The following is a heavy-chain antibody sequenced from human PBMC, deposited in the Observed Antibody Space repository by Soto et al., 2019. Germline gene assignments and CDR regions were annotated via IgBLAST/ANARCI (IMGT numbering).Heavy chain of an antibody. D-gene: IGHD6-19*01. CDR2: IYHSGST. CDR1: GGSISSSNW. J-gene: IGHJ6*02. Sequence: SDTLSLTCAVSGGSISSSNWWSWVRQPPGKGLEWIGEIYHSGSTNYNPSLKSRVTISVDKSKNQFSLKLSSVTAADTAVYYCARDPYSSGWYYYYYGMDVWGQGTTVTVSS. CDR3: ARDPYSSGWYYYYYGMDV. V-gene: IGHV4-4*02.